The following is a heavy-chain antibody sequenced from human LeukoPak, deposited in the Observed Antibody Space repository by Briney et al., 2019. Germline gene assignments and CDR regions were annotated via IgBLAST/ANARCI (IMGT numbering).Heavy chain of an antibody. CDR3: AREHITIFGVVIPFDY. D-gene: IGHD3-3*01. Sequence: ASVKVSCKASGYTFTGYYMHWVRQAPGQGLEWMGWIDPNSGGTNYAQKFQGRVTMTRDTSISTAYMEPSRLRSDDTAVYYCAREHITIFGVVIPFDYWGQGTLVTVSS. CDR1: GYTFTGYY. J-gene: IGHJ4*02. CDR2: IDPNSGGT. V-gene: IGHV1-2*02.